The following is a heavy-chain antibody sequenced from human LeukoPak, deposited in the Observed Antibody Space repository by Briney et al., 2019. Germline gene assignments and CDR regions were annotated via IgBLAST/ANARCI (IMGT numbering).Heavy chain of an antibody. CDR3: ARVRDYSGSGSGWFDP. Sequence: PSETLSLTCTVSGGSISSYYWSWIRQPAGKGLEWIGRIYTSGSTNYNPSLKSRVTMSVDTSKNQFSLKLSSVTAADTAVYYCARVRDYSGSGSGWFDPWGQGTLVTVSS. CDR1: GGSISSYY. D-gene: IGHD3-10*01. J-gene: IGHJ5*02. CDR2: IYTSGST. V-gene: IGHV4-4*07.